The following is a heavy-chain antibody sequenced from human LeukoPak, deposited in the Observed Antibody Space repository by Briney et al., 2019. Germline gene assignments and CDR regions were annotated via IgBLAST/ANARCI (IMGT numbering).Heavy chain of an antibody. D-gene: IGHD3-10*01. CDR3: ARHEWFGESGYY. CDR2: IYYSGST. J-gene: IGHJ4*02. V-gene: IGHV4-39*01. CDR1: GVSISSYY. Sequence: SETLSLTCTVSGVSISSYYWGWIRQPPGKGLEWIGSIYYSGSTYYNPSLKSRVTISVDTSKNQFSLKLSSVTAADTAVYYCARHEWFGESGYYWGQGTLVTVSS.